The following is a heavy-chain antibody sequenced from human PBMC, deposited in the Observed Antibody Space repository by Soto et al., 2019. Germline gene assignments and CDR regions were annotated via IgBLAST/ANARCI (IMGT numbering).Heavy chain of an antibody. CDR3: ARGLGRAFDI. V-gene: IGHV3-48*02. CDR1: GFTFSSYS. CDR2: ISSSSGTI. D-gene: IGHD1-1*01. Sequence: GGSLRLSCAASGFTFSSYSMNWVRQAPGKGLEWVSSISSSSGTIYYADSVKGRFTISRDNAKNSLYLQMNSLRDEETAVYSCARGLGRAFDIWGQGTMVTVSS. J-gene: IGHJ3*02.